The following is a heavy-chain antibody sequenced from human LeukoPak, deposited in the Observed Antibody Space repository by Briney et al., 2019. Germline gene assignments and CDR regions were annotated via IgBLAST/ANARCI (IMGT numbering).Heavy chain of an antibody. CDR2: IKSKTDGGTT. J-gene: IGHJ5*02. Sequence: GGSLRLSCAASGFTFSNAWMSWVRQAPGKGLEWVGRIKSKTDGGTTDYAAPVKGRFTISRDDSKNTLYLQMNSLKTEDTAVYYCTTDRASSWYFGIQHNWFDPWGRGTLVTVSS. CDR1: GFTFSNAW. V-gene: IGHV3-15*01. D-gene: IGHD6-13*01. CDR3: TTDRASSWYFGIQHNWFDP.